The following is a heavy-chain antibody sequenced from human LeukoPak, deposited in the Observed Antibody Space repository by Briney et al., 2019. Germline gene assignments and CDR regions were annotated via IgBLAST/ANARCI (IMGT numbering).Heavy chain of an antibody. CDR1: GGSISSYY. V-gene: IGHV4-59*12. CDR2: IYYSGST. J-gene: IGHJ6*02. D-gene: IGHD2-2*01. Sequence: KPSETLSLTCTVSGGSISSYYWSWIRQPPGKGLEWIGYIYYSGSTNYNPSLKSRVTISVDKSKNQFSLKLSSVTAADTAVYYCARVGYCSSTSCYSSPHYYYGMDVCGQGTTVTVSS. CDR3: ARVGYCSSTSCYSSPHYYYGMDV.